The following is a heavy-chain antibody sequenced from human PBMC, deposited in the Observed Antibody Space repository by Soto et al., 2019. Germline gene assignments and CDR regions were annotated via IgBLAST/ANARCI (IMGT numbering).Heavy chain of an antibody. D-gene: IGHD4-17*01. CDR2: IKSKTDGGTT. V-gene: IGHV3-15*07. Sequence: EVQLVESGGGLLKPGGSLTLSCAASDFTFNNAWMNWVRQAPGKGLEWVGRIKSKTDGGTTDYAAPVKGRFTISRDDSKNTLYLQMNSLKTEDTAVYYCTGSRWVRLDFDYWGQGTLVTVSS. CDR3: TGSRWVRLDFDY. CDR1: DFTFNNAW. J-gene: IGHJ4*02.